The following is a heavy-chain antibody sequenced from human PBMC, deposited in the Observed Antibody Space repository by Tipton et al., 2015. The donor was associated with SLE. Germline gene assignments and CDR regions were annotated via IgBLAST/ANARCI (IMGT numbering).Heavy chain of an antibody. D-gene: IGHD6-13*01. Sequence: LRLSCTVSGGSISSGGYYWSWIRQHPGKGLEWIGYIYYSGSTYYNPSLKSRVTISVDTSKNQLSLKLSSVTAADTAVYYCARGGIAAAGTIDYWGQGTLVTVSS. CDR2: IYYSGST. V-gene: IGHV4-31*02. CDR3: ARGGIAAAGTIDY. J-gene: IGHJ4*02. CDR1: GGSISSGGYY.